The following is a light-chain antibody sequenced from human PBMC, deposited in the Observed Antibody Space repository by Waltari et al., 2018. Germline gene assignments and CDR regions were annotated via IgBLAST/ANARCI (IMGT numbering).Light chain of an antibody. CDR1: QSVRGNY. CDR3: QQYVSSRT. J-gene: IGKJ1*01. CDR2: GAS. Sequence: EIVLTQSPGTLSLSPGERATVSCRASQSVRGNYLAWYQQKPGQAPRLLIYGASNRAAGIPDRVSGSGSGTDFTLTISRLEPEDFAVYHCQQYVSSRTFGQGTKVEIK. V-gene: IGKV3-20*01.